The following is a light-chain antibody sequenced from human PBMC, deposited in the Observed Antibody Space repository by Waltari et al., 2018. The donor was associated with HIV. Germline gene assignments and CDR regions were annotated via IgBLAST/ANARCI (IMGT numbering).Light chain of an antibody. CDR3: QPYDRALRGPQ. CDR2: VTS. Sequence: QSVLTLPPSVSGVPGQRVNISCNGRSSNIVTIYDVIWFHPLPGLAPKLRILVTSRRPSGIAARFLGWKSGASASLDIAGLQAQGEAYYSGQPYDRALRGPQFGGGTRLTVL. CDR1: SSNIVTIYD. V-gene: IGLV1-40*01. J-gene: IGLJ2*01.